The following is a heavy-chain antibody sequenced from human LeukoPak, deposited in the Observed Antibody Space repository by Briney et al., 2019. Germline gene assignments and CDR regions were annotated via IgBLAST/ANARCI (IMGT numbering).Heavy chain of an antibody. D-gene: IGHD5-12*01. Sequence: PGGSLRLSCAASGFTFSSYGRHWVRQALGKWLEWVAFIRYDGSNKYYADSVKGRFTISRDNSKNTLYLQMNSLRAEDTAVYYCARVQYSAYEDAFDIWGQGTLVTVSS. CDR2: IRYDGSNK. CDR3: ARVQYSAYEDAFDI. V-gene: IGHV3-30*02. J-gene: IGHJ3*02. CDR1: GFTFSSYG.